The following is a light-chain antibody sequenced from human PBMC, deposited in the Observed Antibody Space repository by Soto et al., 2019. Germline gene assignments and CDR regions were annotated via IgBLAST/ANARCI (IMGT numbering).Light chain of an antibody. CDR3: QQYDLFPWT. Sequence: DIQMTQSPSSLSASVGGRVTITCQASQDITNFLNWYQQKSGKAPKLLIYAASNLETGVPSRFSGGGSGTDFTFTISSLQPEDIATYYCQQYDLFPWTFGQGTKVEIK. V-gene: IGKV1-33*01. J-gene: IGKJ1*01. CDR1: QDITNF. CDR2: AAS.